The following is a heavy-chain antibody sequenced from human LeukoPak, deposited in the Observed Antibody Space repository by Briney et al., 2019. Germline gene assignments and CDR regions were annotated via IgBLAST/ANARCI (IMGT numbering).Heavy chain of an antibody. CDR3: ARVIAAAADPFDY. CDR1: GCTFTGYY. D-gene: IGHD6-13*01. J-gene: IGHJ4*02. CDR2: INPNSGGT. Sequence: GSVKVSCKASGCTFTGYYMHWVRQAPGQGLEWMGWINPNSGGTNYAQKFQGRVTMTRDTSISTAYMELSRLRSDDTAVYYCARVIAAAADPFDYWGQGTLVTVSS. V-gene: IGHV1-2*02.